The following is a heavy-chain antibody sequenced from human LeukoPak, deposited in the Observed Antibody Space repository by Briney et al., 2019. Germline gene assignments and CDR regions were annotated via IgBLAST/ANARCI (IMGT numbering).Heavy chain of an antibody. V-gene: IGHV3-23*05. CDR3: AKLQFEDGDY. CDR2: INGNSRTT. CDR1: GFTFSTYG. Sequence: PGGSLRLSCAASGFTFSTYGMSWVRQAPGKGLEWVSGINGNSRTTHYADSVKGRFTISRDNSKNTLYLQMNRLRVEDTAVYYCAKLQFEDGDYWGQGTLVTVSS. J-gene: IGHJ4*02. D-gene: IGHD5-24*01.